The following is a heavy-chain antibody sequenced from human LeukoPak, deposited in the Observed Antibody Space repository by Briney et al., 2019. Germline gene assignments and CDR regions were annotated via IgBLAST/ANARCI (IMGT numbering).Heavy chain of an antibody. CDR2: IYHSGST. D-gene: IGHD3-22*01. J-gene: IGHJ4*02. CDR1: GGSISSGGYS. Sequence: SETLSLTCAVSGGSISSGGYSWSWIRQPPGKGLEWIGYIYHSGSTYYNPSLKSRVTISVDRSKNQFSLKLSSVTAADTAVYHCARHRAPQYYYDSSGYYFDYWGRGTLVTVSS. V-gene: IGHV4-30-2*01. CDR3: ARHRAPQYYYDSSGYYFDY.